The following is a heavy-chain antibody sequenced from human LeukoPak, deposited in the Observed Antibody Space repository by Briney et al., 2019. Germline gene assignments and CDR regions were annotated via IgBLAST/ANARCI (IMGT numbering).Heavy chain of an antibody. CDR3: ARDIVGATRGHFDY. CDR1: GYTFTSYY. J-gene: IGHJ4*02. CDR2: IIPIFGTA. Sequence: ASVKVSCKASGYTFTSYYMHWVRQAPGQGLEWMGGIIPIFGTANYAQKFQGRVTITADESTSTAYMELSSLRSEDTAVYYCARDIVGATRGHFDYWGQGTLVTVSS. V-gene: IGHV1-69*13. D-gene: IGHD1-26*01.